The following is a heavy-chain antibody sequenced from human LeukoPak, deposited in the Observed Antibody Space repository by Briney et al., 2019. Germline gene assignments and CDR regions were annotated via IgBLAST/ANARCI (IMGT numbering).Heavy chain of an antibody. J-gene: IGHJ4*02. V-gene: IGHV3-23*01. Sequence: GGSLRPSWPAFGLTFSRFAMNWVRQAPGKGRGWVSGISGSGGSKYYAASVRGRFTISRDNSKNPLYLQMNRVRAEDTAVYYCASWQGYNSGWYGVDYWGQGTLVTVSS. CDR1: GLTFSRFA. CDR3: ASWQGYNSGWYGVDY. D-gene: IGHD6-19*01. CDR2: ISGSGGSK.